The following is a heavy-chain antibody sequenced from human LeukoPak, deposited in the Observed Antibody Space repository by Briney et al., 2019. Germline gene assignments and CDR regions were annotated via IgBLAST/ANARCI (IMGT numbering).Heavy chain of an antibody. CDR3: ARVPSRSSWYLHHRDLMSWFDP. J-gene: IGHJ5*02. V-gene: IGHV1-69*13. Sequence: ASVKVSCKASGYTFTSYAISWVRQAPGQGLEWMGGIIPIFGTANYAQKFQGRVTITADESTSTAYMELSSLRSEDTAVYYCARVPSRSSWYLHHRDLMSWFDPWGQGTLVTVSS. D-gene: IGHD6-13*01. CDR2: IIPIFGTA. CDR1: GYTFTSYA.